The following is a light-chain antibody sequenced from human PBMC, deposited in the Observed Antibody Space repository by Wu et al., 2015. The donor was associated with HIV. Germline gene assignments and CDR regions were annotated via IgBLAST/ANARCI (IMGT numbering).Light chain of an antibody. CDR2: DVS. V-gene: IGKV3-11*01. J-gene: IGKJ5*01. Sequence: EIVLTQSPDSLSLSPGERATLYCMSSRRVSSYVAWYQHKPGQPPRLLIYDVSNRATGIPVRFSGSRSGTEFTLTISDLEPEDFALYYCQQGNSWPLTFGQGTRLEIK. CDR3: QQGNSWPLT. CDR1: RRVSSY.